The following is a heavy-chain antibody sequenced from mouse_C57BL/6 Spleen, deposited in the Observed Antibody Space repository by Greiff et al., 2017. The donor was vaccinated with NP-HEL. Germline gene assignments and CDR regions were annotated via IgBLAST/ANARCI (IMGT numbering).Heavy chain of an antibody. J-gene: IGHJ3*01. Sequence: DVKLQESGPGLVKPSQSLSLTCSVTGYSITSGYYWNWIRQFPGNKLEWMGYISYDGSNNYNPSLKNRISITRYTSKNQFFLKLNSVTTEDTATYYCARAYYGSSSWFAYWGQGTLVTVSA. CDR1: GYSITSGYY. V-gene: IGHV3-6*01. CDR2: ISYDGSN. CDR3: ARAYYGSSSWFAY. D-gene: IGHD1-1*01.